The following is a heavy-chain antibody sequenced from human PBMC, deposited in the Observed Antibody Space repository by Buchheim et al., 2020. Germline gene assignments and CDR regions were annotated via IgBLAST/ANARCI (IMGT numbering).Heavy chain of an antibody. CDR2: IWYDGSNK. J-gene: IGHJ3*02. D-gene: IGHD1-26*01. Sequence: QVQLVESGGGVVQPGRSLRLSCAASGFTFSSYGMHWVRQAPGKGLEWVAVIWYDGSNKYYADSVKGRFTISRDNSKNTLYPQMNSLRAEDTAVYYCAREATVGAPDAFDIWGQGT. CDR3: AREATVGAPDAFDI. CDR1: GFTFSSYG. V-gene: IGHV3-33*01.